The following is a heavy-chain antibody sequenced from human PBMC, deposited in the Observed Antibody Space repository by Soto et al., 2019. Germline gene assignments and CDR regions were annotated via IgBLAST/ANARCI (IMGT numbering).Heavy chain of an antibody. V-gene: IGHV4-34*01. CDR3: ARESSTSCYDY. CDR2: INHSGST. D-gene: IGHD2-2*01. CDR1: GGSFSGYY. J-gene: IGHJ4*02. Sequence: QVQLQQWGAGLLEPSETLSLTCAVYGGSFSGYYWSWIRQPPGKGLEWIGEINHSGSTNYNPSLKSRVTISVDTSKNQFSLQLSSVTAADTAVYYCARESSTSCYDYWGQGTLVTVSS.